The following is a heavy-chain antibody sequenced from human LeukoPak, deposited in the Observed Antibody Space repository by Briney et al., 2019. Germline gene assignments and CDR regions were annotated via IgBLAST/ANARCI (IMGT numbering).Heavy chain of an antibody. V-gene: IGHV1-3*01. Sequence: ASVKVSCKASGGTFSSYAISWVRQAPGQRLEWMGWINAGNGNTKYSQKFQGRVTITRDTSAITAYMQLSSLRSEDTAVYYCAREGSGYSVYYFDYWGQGTLVTVSS. J-gene: IGHJ4*02. D-gene: IGHD3-3*01. CDR1: GGTFSSYA. CDR3: AREGSGYSVYYFDY. CDR2: INAGNGNT.